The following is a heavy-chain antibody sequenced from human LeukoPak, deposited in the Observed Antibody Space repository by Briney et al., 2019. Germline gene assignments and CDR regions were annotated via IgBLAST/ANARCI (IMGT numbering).Heavy chain of an antibody. CDR3: AKDIGPYYYGSGSRSDY. D-gene: IGHD3-10*01. CDR1: GFTFSSYS. J-gene: IGHJ4*02. V-gene: IGHV3-23*01. CDR2: ISGSGGST. Sequence: GGSLRLSCAASGFTFSSYSMSWVRQAPGKGLEWVSAISGSGGSTYYADSVKGRFTISRDNAKNSLYLQMNSLRGEDMALYYCAKDIGPYYYGSGSRSDYWGQGTQVTVSS.